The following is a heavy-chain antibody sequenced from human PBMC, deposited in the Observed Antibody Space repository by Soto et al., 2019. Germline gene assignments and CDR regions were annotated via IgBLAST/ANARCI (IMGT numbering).Heavy chain of an antibody. CDR2: IDPSDSYT. J-gene: IGHJ3*02. D-gene: IGHD5-12*01. CDR1: GYSFTSYW. CDR3: ARLGYGGYGGGDAFDI. V-gene: IGHV5-10-1*01. Sequence: PGESLKISCKGSGYSFTSYWISWVRQMPGKGLEWMGRIDPSDSYTNYSPSFQGHVTISADKSVSTAYLQWSSLKASDTAMYYCARLGYGGYGGGDAFDIWGQGTMVTVSS.